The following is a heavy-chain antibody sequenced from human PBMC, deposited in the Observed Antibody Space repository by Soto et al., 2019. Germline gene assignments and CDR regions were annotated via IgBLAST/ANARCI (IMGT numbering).Heavy chain of an antibody. D-gene: IGHD3-22*01. CDR2: IYYSGTT. CDR3: ASTYYTGSSGPFDY. Sequence: QVQLQESGPGLVKPSQTLSLICTVSGDSISSGGYYWSWIRQHPEKGLEWIGYIYYSGTTYYNPSLESRFSISADTSENQFSLKVNSVTVADTAVYYCASTYYTGSSGPFDYWGQGTLVTVSS. V-gene: IGHV4-31*02. CDR1: GDSISSGGYY. J-gene: IGHJ4*02.